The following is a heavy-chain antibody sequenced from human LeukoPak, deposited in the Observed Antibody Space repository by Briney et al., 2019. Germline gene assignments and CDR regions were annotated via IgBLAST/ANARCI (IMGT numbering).Heavy chain of an antibody. D-gene: IGHD1-26*01. CDR2: INPNSGGT. Sequence: ASVKVSCKASGYTFTGYYLHWVRQAPGQGIEWMGWINPNSGGTNYAQKFQGRVTMTRDTSISTAYMELYSLTSDDTAVYYCANVYSNYWEWEYWGQGTLVTVSS. CDR1: GYTFTGYY. CDR3: ANVYSNYWEWEY. V-gene: IGHV1-2*02. J-gene: IGHJ4*02.